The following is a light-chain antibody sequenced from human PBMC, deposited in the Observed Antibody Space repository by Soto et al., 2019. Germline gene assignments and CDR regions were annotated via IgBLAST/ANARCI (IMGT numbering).Light chain of an antibody. CDR1: QSITTW. CDR2: AAS. V-gene: IGKV1-39*01. J-gene: IGKJ1*01. CDR3: QQRYSTPKT. Sequence: DINLPQYASFTSACVVDSVSITCRPSQSITTWLAWYQQKPGKAPKLLIYAASSLQSGVPSRFSGSGYGTDFTLTISSLKPEDFATDYCQQRYSTPKTVGQGTKVDIK.